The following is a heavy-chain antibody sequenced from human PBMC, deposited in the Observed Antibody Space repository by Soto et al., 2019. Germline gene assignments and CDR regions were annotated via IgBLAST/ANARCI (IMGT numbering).Heavy chain of an antibody. V-gene: IGHV3-74*01. D-gene: IGHD2-15*01. CDR1: EFSFSTYW. CDR2: IDTTGSTT. Sequence: VQLVESGGGLVQPGGSLRLSCVASEFSFSTYWMHWVRQAPGKGLMWVARIDTTGSTTTYADSVQGRFTISRDNAKNTMYPQMNSVRDEDTAIYFCASVSAAQYYYGMDAWGQGTKVTVS. CDR3: ASVSAAQYYYGMDA. J-gene: IGHJ6*02.